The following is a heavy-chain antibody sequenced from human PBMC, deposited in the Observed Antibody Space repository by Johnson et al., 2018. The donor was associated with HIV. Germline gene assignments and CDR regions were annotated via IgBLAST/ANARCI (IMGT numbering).Heavy chain of an antibody. CDR3: ARACRYCCPYDAFDV. D-gene: IGHD2-15*01. V-gene: IGHV3-66*01. CDR2: ISSGGST. Sequence: EVQVLESGGGLVQPGGSLRLSCAASGFTVSSNYMSWVRQAPGKGLEWVSVISSGGSTYYADSVNGRFTISRDNSKTTLCLQMNSLRAEDTAVYYCARACRYCCPYDAFDVWGQGTMVTVSS. J-gene: IGHJ3*01. CDR1: GFTVSSNY.